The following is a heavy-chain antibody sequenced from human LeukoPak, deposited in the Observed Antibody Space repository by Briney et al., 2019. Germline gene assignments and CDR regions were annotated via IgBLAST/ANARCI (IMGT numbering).Heavy chain of an antibody. J-gene: IGHJ4*02. CDR3: ARGGDIVVVPAAMAFDY. Sequence: GESLKISCKGSGYSFTSYWIGWVRQMPGKGLEWMGIIYHGDSDTRYSPSFQGQVTISADKSISTAYLQWSSLKASDTAMYYCARGGDIVVVPAAMAFDYWGQGTLVTVSS. CDR1: GYSFTSYW. V-gene: IGHV5-51*01. D-gene: IGHD2-2*01. CDR2: IYHGDSDT.